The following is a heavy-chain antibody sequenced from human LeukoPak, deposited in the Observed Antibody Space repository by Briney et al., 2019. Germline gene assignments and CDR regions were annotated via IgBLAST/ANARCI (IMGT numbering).Heavy chain of an antibody. CDR1: GYTFTGYY. D-gene: IGHD2-21*02. CDR2: MNPNSGNT. V-gene: IGHV1-8*02. CDR3: ASFLGGDSLDY. Sequence: ASVKVSCKASGYTFTGYYMHWVRQAPGQGLEWMGWMNPNSGNTGYAQKFQGRVTMTRNTSISTAYMELSSLRSEDTAVYYCASFLGGDSLDYWGQGTLVTVSS. J-gene: IGHJ4*02.